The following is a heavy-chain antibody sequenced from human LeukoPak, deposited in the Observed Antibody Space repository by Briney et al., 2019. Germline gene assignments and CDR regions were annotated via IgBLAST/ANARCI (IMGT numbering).Heavy chain of an antibody. D-gene: IGHD3-10*01. V-gene: IGHV1-69*06. CDR3: ARWRYGSGSYYSY. J-gene: IGHJ4*02. Sequence: ASVKVSCKASGGTFSSYAISWVRQAPGQGLEWMGGIIPIFGTANYAQKFQGRVTITADKSTSTAYMELSSLRSEDTAVYYCARWRYGSGSYYSYWGQGTLVTVSS. CDR1: GGTFSSYA. CDR2: IIPIFGTA.